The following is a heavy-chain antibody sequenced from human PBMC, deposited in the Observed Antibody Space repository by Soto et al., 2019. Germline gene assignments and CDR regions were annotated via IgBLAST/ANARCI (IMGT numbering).Heavy chain of an antibody. J-gene: IGHJ3*02. CDR2: INPSGAST. D-gene: IGHD3-10*01. CDR3: ASDYNAYQRQHVFDI. CDR1: GYSFNSYY. V-gene: IGHV1-46*02. Sequence: QVQLVQSGAEVKKPGASVKVACKASGYSFNSYYMHWVRQAPGQGPEWMGVINPSGASTSYEQKCQGRVNMTRDKSQSTVYMELSSLRSEDTALYYCASDYNAYQRQHVFDIWGQGTLVTVSS.